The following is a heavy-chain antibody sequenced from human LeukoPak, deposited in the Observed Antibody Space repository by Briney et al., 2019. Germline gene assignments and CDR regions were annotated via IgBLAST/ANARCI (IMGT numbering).Heavy chain of an antibody. CDR3: ARLSGGSP. J-gene: IGHJ5*02. Sequence: ASLEISRKAPGYDFADSWIGWVRPVPGKGLEWMGTIFPAGSDARYSPAFQGQVTISVDKDINTVYLQWSSLKVSESAMYYCARLSGGSPWGQGTLVTVSS. D-gene: IGHD2-15*01. CDR1: GYDFADSW. CDR2: IFPAGSDA. V-gene: IGHV5-51*01.